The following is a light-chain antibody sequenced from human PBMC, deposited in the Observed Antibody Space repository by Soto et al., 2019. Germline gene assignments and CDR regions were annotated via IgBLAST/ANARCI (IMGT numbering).Light chain of an antibody. Sequence: QSVLTQPASVSGSPGQSITISCTGTSSDVGGYNYVSWYQQHPGKAPKLMIYDVSNRPSGVSNRFSGSKSGNTASLTISGLQAEDEADYYCNSYTSSRTLVVFGGGTKVTVL. CDR1: SSDVGGYNY. J-gene: IGLJ2*01. CDR2: DVS. V-gene: IGLV2-14*01. CDR3: NSYTSSRTLVV.